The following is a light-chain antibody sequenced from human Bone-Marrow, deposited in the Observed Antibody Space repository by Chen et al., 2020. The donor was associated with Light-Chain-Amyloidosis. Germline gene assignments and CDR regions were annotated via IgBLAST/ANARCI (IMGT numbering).Light chain of an antibody. CDR2: EVT. V-gene: IGLV2-23*02. J-gene: IGLJ1*01. CDR1: SSDVGVYNL. CDR3: CSYQGCCNPYV. Sequence: QSALTQPASVSGSPGQSITVHCAGTSSDVGVYNLVSWYQQHPGKAPKLMIYEVTKRPSGVSTRFSGSKSGNTASLTIAGLQAEDEADYYGCSYQGCCNPYVFGTGTKVTVL.